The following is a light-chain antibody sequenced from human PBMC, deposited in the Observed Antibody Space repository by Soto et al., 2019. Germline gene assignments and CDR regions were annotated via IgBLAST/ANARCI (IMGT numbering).Light chain of an antibody. J-gene: IGKJ1*01. CDR3: QQYGSSPR. CDR2: GAS. CDR1: QRVTSSY. V-gene: IGKV3-20*01. Sequence: EIVLTQSPGTLSLSPGERATLSCRASQRVTSSYLAWYQQKPGQAPRLLIYGASGRATGIPDRFSGSGSGTDFTLTISRLEPEDCAVYYCQQYGSSPRFGQGTKVEIK.